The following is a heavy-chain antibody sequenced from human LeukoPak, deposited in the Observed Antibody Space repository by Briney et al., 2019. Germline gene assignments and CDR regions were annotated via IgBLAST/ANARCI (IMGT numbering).Heavy chain of an antibody. CDR1: GFTFSNYN. Sequence: GGSLRLSCADSGFTFSNYNMNWVRQAPGKAMEWVSSITSSGTYTFYADSVKGRFTISRDNAKNSLYLQMDSLGPEDTAVYYCARDPYSGNYGTYYYYYMDVWGKGTTVAISS. J-gene: IGHJ6*03. CDR2: ITSSGTYT. D-gene: IGHD1-26*01. V-gene: IGHV3-21*01. CDR3: ARDPYSGNYGTYYYYYMDV.